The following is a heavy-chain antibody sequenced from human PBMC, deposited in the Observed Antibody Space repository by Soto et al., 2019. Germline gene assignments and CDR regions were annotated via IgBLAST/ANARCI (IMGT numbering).Heavy chain of an antibody. D-gene: IGHD2-15*01. CDR3: ARDAGGPGDY. Sequence: QVQLQESGPGLVKPSETLSLTCTVSSASFTVYYWSWIRQPPGKGLEWIGYIYYSGITSYNPSLTSRVTLSADTSKNQFSLKLRSVTAADTAVYYCARDAGGPGDYWGQGVLVTVSS. CDR2: IYYSGIT. J-gene: IGHJ4*02. V-gene: IGHV4-59*01. CDR1: SASFTVYY.